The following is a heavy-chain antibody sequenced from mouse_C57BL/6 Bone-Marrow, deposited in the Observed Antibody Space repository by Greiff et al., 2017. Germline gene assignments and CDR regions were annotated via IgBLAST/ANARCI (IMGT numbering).Heavy chain of an antibody. CDR3: AREVYYGYFFDY. CDR2: IDPSDSYT. D-gene: IGHD2-2*01. J-gene: IGHJ2*01. V-gene: IGHV1-69*01. CDR1: GYTFTSYW. Sequence: QVQLQQPGAELVMPGASVKLSCKASGYTFTSYWMHWVKQRPGQGLEWIGEIDPSDSYTTYNQKFKGKSTLTVDKSSSTAYMQLSSLTSEDSAVYYCAREVYYGYFFDYWGQGTTLTVSS.